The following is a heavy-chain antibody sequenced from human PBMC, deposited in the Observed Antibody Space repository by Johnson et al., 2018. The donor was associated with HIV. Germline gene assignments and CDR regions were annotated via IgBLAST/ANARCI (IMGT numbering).Heavy chain of an antibody. J-gene: IGHJ3*02. CDR2: ISYDGSNK. CDR3: AKELVVTAPGAFDI. Sequence: QVQLVESGGGLVRPGRSLRLSCAASGFTFDDYAMHWVRQAPGKGLEWVAVISYDGSNKYYADSVKGRFTISRDNSKNTLYLQMSSLRAEDTAVYYCAKELVVTAPGAFDIWGQGTMVTVSS. CDR1: GFTFDDYA. D-gene: IGHD2-21*02. V-gene: IGHV3-30*18.